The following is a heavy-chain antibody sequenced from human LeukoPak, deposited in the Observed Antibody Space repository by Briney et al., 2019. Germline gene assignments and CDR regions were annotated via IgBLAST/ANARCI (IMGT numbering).Heavy chain of an antibody. CDR2: INPNSGGT. CDR1: GGTLFSYA. Sequence: VASVKVSCKASGGTLFSYAINWARQAPGQGLEWMGWINPNSGGTNYARQFQGRVTMTRDTSISTAYMELSRLRSDDTAVYHCARGLTTVTFDCWGLGTLVTVSS. CDR3: ARGLTTVTFDC. V-gene: IGHV1-2*02. D-gene: IGHD4-17*01. J-gene: IGHJ4*02.